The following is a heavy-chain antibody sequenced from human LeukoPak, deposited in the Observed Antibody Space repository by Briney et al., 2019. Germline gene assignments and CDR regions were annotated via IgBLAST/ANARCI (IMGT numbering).Heavy chain of an antibody. CDR2: IHSSGRT. CDR1: GGSYSGYY. J-gene: IGHJ2*01. D-gene: IGHD1-7*01. CDR3: ARGRPGTGNYYFDL. V-gene: IGHV4-34*01. Sequence: SETLSLTCAVYGGSYSGYYWSWIRQPPGKGLEWVGEIHSSGRTNYHPSLKRRAAILGDTSKNQISLKLTSVTAADTALYYCARGRPGTGNYYFDLWGRGTLVTVSS.